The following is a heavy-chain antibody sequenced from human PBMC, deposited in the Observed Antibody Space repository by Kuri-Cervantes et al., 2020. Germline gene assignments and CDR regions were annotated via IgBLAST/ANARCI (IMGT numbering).Heavy chain of an antibody. D-gene: IGHD6-13*01. CDR1: GYTFTSYD. CDR2: MNPNSGNT. V-gene: IGHV1-8*01. J-gene: IGHJ6*02. Sequence: ASVKVSCKASGYTFTSYDINWVRQANGQGLEWMGWMNPNSGNTGYAQKFQGRVTMTRSTSISTAYMELSSLRSEDTAVYYCASPVAAPAYYGMDVWGQGTTVTVSS. CDR3: ASPVAAPAYYGMDV.